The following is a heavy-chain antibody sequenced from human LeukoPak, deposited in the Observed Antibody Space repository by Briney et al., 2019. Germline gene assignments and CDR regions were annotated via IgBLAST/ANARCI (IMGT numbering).Heavy chain of an antibody. V-gene: IGHV3-48*01. CDR1: GFSFSDHY. CDR2: ISSSSSTI. Sequence: GGSLRLSCAASGFSFSDHYMDWVRQAPGKGLEWVSYISSSSSTIYYADSVKGRFTISRDNAKNSLYLQMNSLRAEDTAVYYCAKGFYGDYLDAFDIWGQGTMVTVSS. CDR3: AKGFYGDYLDAFDI. D-gene: IGHD4-17*01. J-gene: IGHJ3*02.